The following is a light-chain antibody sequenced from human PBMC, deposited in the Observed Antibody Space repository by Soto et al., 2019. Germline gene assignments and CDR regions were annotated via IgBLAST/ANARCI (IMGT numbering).Light chain of an antibody. J-gene: IGKJ5*01. CDR2: GTS. CDR1: QSISSN. V-gene: IGKV3-15*01. CDR3: QQYNTWSSIT. Sequence: EIVMTQSPATLSVSPGERVTLSWRASQSISSNLAWYQQKPGQAPSLLMYGTSTRATGIPARFSGSGSGTEFTLTISSLQSEDFAVYYCQQYNTWSSITFGQGTRLEIK.